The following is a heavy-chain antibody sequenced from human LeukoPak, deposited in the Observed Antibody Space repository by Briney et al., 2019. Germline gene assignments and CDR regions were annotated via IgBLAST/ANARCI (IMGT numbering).Heavy chain of an antibody. Sequence: GGSLRLSCSSSGFTFDDYAMHWVRQAPGKGLEWVSLITWDGGSTYYADSVKGRFTISRDNSRSSLYLQMNSLTVEDTAVYYCAKDRVPWLQFGLFQWGQGTLVTVSS. CDR3: AKDRVPWLQFGLFQ. CDR2: ITWDGGST. D-gene: IGHD5-24*01. J-gene: IGHJ4*02. V-gene: IGHV3-43D*03. CDR1: GFTFDDYA.